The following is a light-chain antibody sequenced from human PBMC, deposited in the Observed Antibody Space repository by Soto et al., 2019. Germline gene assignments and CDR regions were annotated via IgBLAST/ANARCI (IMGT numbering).Light chain of an antibody. Sequence: EIVLTQSPGTLSLSPGERATLFCWASQSVSRSLAWYQKKPGQAPRLLIYDSSNRATGIPARFSGVGSGTDFTLTISSLEPEDSAVYYCRQRSNWYTFGQGTKLEIK. CDR3: RQRSNWYT. CDR1: QSVSRS. J-gene: IGKJ2*01. V-gene: IGKV3-11*01. CDR2: DSS.